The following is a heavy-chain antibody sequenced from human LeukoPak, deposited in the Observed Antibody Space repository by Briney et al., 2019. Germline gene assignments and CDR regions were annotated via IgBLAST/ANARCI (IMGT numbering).Heavy chain of an antibody. CDR1: GFTFSVYW. D-gene: IGHD1-26*01. Sequence: GGSLRLSCAASGFTFSVYWMHWVRQAPGKGLVWVSRINTDGSKTWYADSVQGRFTISRDNAKNTVYLQMNSLRAEDTAVYYCTRDRSYNGSYHNFDSWGQGTLVTVSS. V-gene: IGHV3-74*01. CDR3: TRDRSYNGSYHNFDS. J-gene: IGHJ4*02. CDR2: INTDGSKT.